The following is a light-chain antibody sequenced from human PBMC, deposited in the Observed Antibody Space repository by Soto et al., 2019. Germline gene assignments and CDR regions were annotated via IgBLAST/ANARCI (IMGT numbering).Light chain of an antibody. J-gene: IGKJ1*01. CDR1: RAIGSD. CDR2: AAS. V-gene: IGKV1-6*01. CDR3: LQDHDDSWT. Sequence: ATPMTQSPSSLSASVGARSTITCRASRAIGSDLSWYQQKPGKAPTLLIYAASNLQSGVPSRFRGSRSGTEFTLTVSSLQPEDFATYYCLQDHDDSWTFGQGTKVDIK.